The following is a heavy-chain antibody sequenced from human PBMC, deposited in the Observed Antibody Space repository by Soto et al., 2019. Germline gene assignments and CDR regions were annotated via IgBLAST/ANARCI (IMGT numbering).Heavy chain of an antibody. D-gene: IGHD4-17*01. CDR3: VKDMRWGGMTTIHYFDS. V-gene: IGHV3-9*02. CDR1: GFIADDYA. J-gene: IGHJ4*02. Sequence: DVQLVESGGGLVQPGRSLRLSCVASGFIADDYAMHWVRQAPGKGLEWVSGISSNSATINYADSVKGRFTISRDNAKNCLFLQMNSLRPEDTAFYYCVKDMRWGGMTTIHYFDSWGQGTLVTVSS. CDR2: ISSNSATI.